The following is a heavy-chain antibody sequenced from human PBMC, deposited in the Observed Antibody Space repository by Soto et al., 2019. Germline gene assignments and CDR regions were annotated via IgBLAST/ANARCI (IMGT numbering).Heavy chain of an antibody. CDR2: IYYSGST. V-gene: IGHV4-59*01. CDR3: ARAATSRYYDILTGGRDYYYGMDV. Sequence: PSETLSLTCTVSGGSISSYYWSWIRQPPGKGLEWIGYIYYSGSTNYNPSLKSRVTISVDTSKNQFSLKLSSVTAADTAVYYCARAATSRYYDILTGGRDYYYGMDVWGQGTTVTVSS. CDR1: GGSISSYY. D-gene: IGHD3-9*01. J-gene: IGHJ6*02.